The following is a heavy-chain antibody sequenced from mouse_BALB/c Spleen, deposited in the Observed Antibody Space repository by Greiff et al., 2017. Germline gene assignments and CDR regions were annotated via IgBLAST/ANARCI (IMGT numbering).Heavy chain of an antibody. CDR1: GFSLTSYG. Sequence: QVQLKESGPGLVAPSQSLSITCTVSGFSLTSYGVHWVRQPPGKGLEWLGVIWAGGSTNYNSALMSRLSISKDNSKSQVFLKMNSLQTDDTAMYYCAILLRLGFAYWGQGTLVTVSA. D-gene: IGHD1-2*01. J-gene: IGHJ3*01. V-gene: IGHV2-9*02. CDR2: IWAGGST. CDR3: AILLRLGFAY.